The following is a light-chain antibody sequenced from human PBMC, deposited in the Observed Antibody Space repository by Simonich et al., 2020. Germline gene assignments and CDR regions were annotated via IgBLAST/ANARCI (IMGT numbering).Light chain of an antibody. V-gene: IGLV6-57*03. Sequence: NFMLTQPHSVSESPGKTVTISCTRSSGSIASNYVQWYQQRPGSAPTTVIYEDNQRPQGVPDRFSGSIDSSSNSASLTISGLKTEDEADYYCQSYDSSNRVFGGGTKLTVL. CDR3: QSYDSSNRV. J-gene: IGLJ3*02. CDR2: EDN. CDR1: SGSIASNY.